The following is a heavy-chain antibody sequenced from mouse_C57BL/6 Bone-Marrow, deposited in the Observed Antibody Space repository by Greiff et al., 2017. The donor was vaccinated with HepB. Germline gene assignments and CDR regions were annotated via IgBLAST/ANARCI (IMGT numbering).Heavy chain of an antibody. CDR2: ISNLAYSI. J-gene: IGHJ3*01. Sequence: EVHLVESGGGLVQPGGSLKLSCAASGFTFSDYGMAWVRQAPRKGPGWVAFISNLAYSIYYADTVTGRFTISRENAKNTLYLEMSSRRSEDTAMYYCASGTGTWFAYWGQGTLVTVSA. D-gene: IGHD4-1*01. CDR3: ASGTGTWFAY. CDR1: GFTFSDYG. V-gene: IGHV5-15*01.